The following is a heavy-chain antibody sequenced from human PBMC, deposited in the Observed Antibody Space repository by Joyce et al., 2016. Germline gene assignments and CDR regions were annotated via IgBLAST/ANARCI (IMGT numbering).Heavy chain of an antibody. CDR1: GFMFRTSS. J-gene: IGHJ6*02. CDR2: ISGDRRFI. Sequence: EVQLVESGGGLVKPGGSLKISCAASGFMFRTSSMSWFRQAPGKGLEWVSAISGDRRFIFHADSVRGRFTVSRDNAENSLDLQMKSLRVEDTAVYFCARGGLVYDYSMDVWGQGTTVIVSS. D-gene: IGHD2-21*01. CDR3: ARGGLVYDYSMDV. V-gene: IGHV3-21*02.